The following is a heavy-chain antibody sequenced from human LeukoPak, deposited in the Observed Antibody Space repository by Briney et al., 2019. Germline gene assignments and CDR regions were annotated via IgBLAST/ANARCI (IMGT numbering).Heavy chain of an antibody. Sequence: ASVKVSCKASGYTFTGYYMHWVRQAPGQGLEWMGRINPNSGGTNYAQKFQGRVTMTRDTSISTAYMELSRLRSGDTAVYYCAREEQQLAYKDYWGQGTLVTVSS. D-gene: IGHD6-13*01. V-gene: IGHV1-2*06. CDR3: AREEQQLAYKDY. J-gene: IGHJ4*02. CDR1: GYTFTGYY. CDR2: INPNSGGT.